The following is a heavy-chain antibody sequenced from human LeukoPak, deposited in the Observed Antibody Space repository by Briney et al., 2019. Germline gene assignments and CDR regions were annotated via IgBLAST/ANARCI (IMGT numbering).Heavy chain of an antibody. V-gene: IGHV3-7*01. CDR3: ANGDGFDY. Sequence: GGSLRLSCATSGFTFSTYWMSWVRQAPGKGLEWVANIKQDGSEKYCVDSVKGRFTISRDNAKNSLYLQMNSLRAEDTAVYYCANGDGFDYWGQGTLVTVSS. J-gene: IGHJ4*02. CDR2: IKQDGSEK. D-gene: IGHD5-24*01. CDR1: GFTFSTYW.